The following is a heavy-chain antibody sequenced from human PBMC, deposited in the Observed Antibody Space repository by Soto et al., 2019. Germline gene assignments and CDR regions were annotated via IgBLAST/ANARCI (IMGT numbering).Heavy chain of an antibody. CDR2: IWYDGSIQ. J-gene: IGHJ4*02. V-gene: IGHV3-33*01. CDR1: GFTFSNFG. D-gene: IGHD3-22*01. Sequence: PVGSLRLSCATSGFTFSNFGMNWVRQAPGKGLEWVAIIWYDGSIQYYADAVKGRFTISRDNSKNTLYLQMNSLRAEDTAVYYCARDFSGFHTSGHYTEGNFESWGQGTLVTVS. CDR3: ARDFSGFHTSGHYTEGNFES.